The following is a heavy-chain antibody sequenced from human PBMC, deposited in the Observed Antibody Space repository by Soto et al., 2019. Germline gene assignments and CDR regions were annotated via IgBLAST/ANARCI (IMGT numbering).Heavy chain of an antibody. CDR1: GFTFSSYG. V-gene: IGHV3-33*01. D-gene: IGHD2-21*01. CDR3: ASCDGDNWDGFDI. Sequence: QVQLVESGGGVVQPGRSLRLSCAASGFTFSSYGMHWVRQAPGKGLEWVAVIWYDGSNKYYADSVKGRFTISRDNSKNTLYLQMNSLRAEATAVYYCASCDGDNWDGFDIWGQGTMVPVSS. J-gene: IGHJ3*02. CDR2: IWYDGSNK.